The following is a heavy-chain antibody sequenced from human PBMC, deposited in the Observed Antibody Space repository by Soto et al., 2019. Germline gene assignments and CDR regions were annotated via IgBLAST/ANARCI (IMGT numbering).Heavy chain of an antibody. J-gene: IGHJ5*02. Sequence: ESLKISCKGSGYSFTSYWIGWVRQMPGKGLEWMGIIYPGDSDTRYSPSSQGQVTISADKSISTAYLQWSSLKASDTAMYYCARSSAYYYDSSGYFGSWFDPWGQGTLVTVSS. CDR1: GYSFTSYW. CDR3: ARSSAYYYDSSGYFGSWFDP. CDR2: IYPGDSDT. V-gene: IGHV5-51*01. D-gene: IGHD3-22*01.